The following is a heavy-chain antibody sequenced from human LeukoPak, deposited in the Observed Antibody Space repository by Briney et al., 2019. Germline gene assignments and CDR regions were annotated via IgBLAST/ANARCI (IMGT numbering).Heavy chain of an antibody. Sequence: SETLSLTCTVSGGSITSNYWSWIRETPGKGLDWIGYIHYSESTSYNPSLKNRVTISVGSKIQFSLKLTSVTAADTAVYYCARHDGVYDAFDIWGQGTVVIVFS. V-gene: IGHV4-59*08. J-gene: IGHJ3*02. CDR2: IHYSEST. D-gene: IGHD3-10*01. CDR1: GGSITSNY. CDR3: ARHDGVYDAFDI.